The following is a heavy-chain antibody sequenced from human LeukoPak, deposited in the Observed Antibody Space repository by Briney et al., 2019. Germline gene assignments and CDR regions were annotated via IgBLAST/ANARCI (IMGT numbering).Heavy chain of an antibody. V-gene: IGHV3-7*01. CDR2: IKEDGSEK. J-gene: IGHJ4*02. D-gene: IGHD1-26*01. CDR1: GFTFSSYW. Sequence: GGSLRLSCAASGFTFSSYWMNWIRQAPGKGLEWVATIKEDGSEKYYVDSVKGRFTISRDNAKNSLCLQMNSLRAEDTAVYYCYCGTYSGFDNWGQGTQVTVSS. CDR3: YCGTYSGFDN.